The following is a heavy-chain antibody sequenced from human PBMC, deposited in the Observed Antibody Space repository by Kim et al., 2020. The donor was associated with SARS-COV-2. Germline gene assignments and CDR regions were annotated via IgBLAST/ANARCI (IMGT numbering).Heavy chain of an antibody. V-gene: IGHV3-74*01. J-gene: IGHJ4*02. CDR3: ARRAYSSGWWYFDY. D-gene: IGHD6-19*01. Sequence: ADSVRGRFTTSRDNAKTTRYLQMNSLRAEDTAVYYCARRAYSSGWWYFDYWGQGTLVTVSS.